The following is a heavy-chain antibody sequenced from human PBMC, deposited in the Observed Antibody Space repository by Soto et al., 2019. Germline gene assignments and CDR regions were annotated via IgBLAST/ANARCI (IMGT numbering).Heavy chain of an antibody. CDR1: GGTLSDYA. J-gene: IGHJ6*02. D-gene: IGHD3-10*01. Sequence: QVQLVQSGAEVKKPGSSVKVSCKASGGTLSDYAISWVRQAPGQGLEWMGGIIPMFGAVNYAQRFQGRVTITADEATSTAYVELSSLRSEDTAVYYCARERGSGSYNKVGYYSFGVDVVGQGTTVTVS. V-gene: IGHV1-69*01. CDR2: IIPMFGAV. CDR3: ARERGSGSYNKVGYYSFGVDV.